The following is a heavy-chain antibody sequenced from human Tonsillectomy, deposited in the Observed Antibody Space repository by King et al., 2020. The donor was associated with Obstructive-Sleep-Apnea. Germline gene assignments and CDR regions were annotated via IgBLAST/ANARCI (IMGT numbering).Heavy chain of an antibody. V-gene: IGHV1-24*01. D-gene: IGHD3-22*01. Sequence: QLVQSGAEVKKPGASVKVSCKVSGYTLTELSMHWVRQAPGQGLEWMGSFDPEDGEKIYAQRFLGRVTMTEDTSTDTAYMELSSLRSEDTAVYYCATSKPMIVVVMIYWGQGTLVTVSS. CDR2: FDPEDGEK. CDR3: ATSKPMIVVVMIY. J-gene: IGHJ4*02. CDR1: GYTLTELS.